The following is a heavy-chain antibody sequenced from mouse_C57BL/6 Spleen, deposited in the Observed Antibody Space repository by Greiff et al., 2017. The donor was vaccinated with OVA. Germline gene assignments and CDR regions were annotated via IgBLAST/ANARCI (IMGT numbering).Heavy chain of an antibody. V-gene: IGHV1-18*01. D-gene: IGHD3-2*02. CDR2: INPNNGGT. Sequence: VQLKQSGPELVKPGASVKIPCKASGYTFTDYNMDWVKQSHGKSLEWIGDINPNNGGTIYNQKFKGKATLTVDKSSSTAYMELRSLTSEDTAVNDCARGTAQATNFDYWGQGTTLTVSS. CDR3: ARGTAQATNFDY. J-gene: IGHJ2*01. CDR1: GYTFTDYN.